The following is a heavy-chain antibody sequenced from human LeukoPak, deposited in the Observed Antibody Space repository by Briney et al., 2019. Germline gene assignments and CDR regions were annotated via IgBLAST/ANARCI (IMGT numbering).Heavy chain of an antibody. CDR3: AREKGAMVRGVSRPGYYYGMDV. D-gene: IGHD3-10*01. Sequence: GASVKVSCKASGYTFTSYDINWVRQATGQGLEWMGWMNPNSGNTGYAQKFQGRVTMTRNTSISTAYMELSSLRSEDTAVYYCAREKGAMVRGVSRPGYYYGMDVWGQGTTVTVSS. J-gene: IGHJ6*02. V-gene: IGHV1-8*01. CDR2: MNPNSGNT. CDR1: GYTFTSYD.